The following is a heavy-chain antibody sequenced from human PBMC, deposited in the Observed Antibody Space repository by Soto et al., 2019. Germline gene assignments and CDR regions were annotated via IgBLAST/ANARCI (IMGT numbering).Heavy chain of an antibody. CDR2: IKSKTDGGTT. J-gene: IGHJ3*02. V-gene: IGHV3-15*01. CDR1: GFTFSNAW. D-gene: IGHD3-3*01. Sequence: GGSLRLSCAASGFTFSNAWMSWVRQAPGKGLEWVGRIKSKTDGGTTDYAAPVKGRFTISRDDSKNTLYLQMNSLKTEDTAVYYCTTALTIFGVVDAFDIWGQGTMVTVSS. CDR3: TTALTIFGVVDAFDI.